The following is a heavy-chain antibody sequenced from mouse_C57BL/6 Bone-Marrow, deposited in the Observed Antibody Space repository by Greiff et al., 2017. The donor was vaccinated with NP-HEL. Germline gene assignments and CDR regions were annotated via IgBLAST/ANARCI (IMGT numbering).Heavy chain of an antibody. J-gene: IGHJ3*01. CDR2: ILPGSGST. CDR1: GYTFTGYW. V-gene: IGHV1-9*01. D-gene: IGHD1-1*01. Sequence: QVQLQQSGAELMKPGASVKLSCKATGYTFTGYWIEWVKQRPGHGLEWIGEILPGSGSTNYNEKFKGKATFTADTSSNTAYMQLSSLTTEDSAIYYCARPLHYYGSRKGFAYWGQGTLVTVSA. CDR3: ARPLHYYGSRKGFAY.